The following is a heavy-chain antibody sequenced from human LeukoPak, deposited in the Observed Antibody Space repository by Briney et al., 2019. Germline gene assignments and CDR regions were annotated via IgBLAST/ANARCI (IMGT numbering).Heavy chain of an antibody. D-gene: IGHD4-23*01. Sequence: SETLSLTCTVSGGSISSYYWSWIRQPPGKGLERIGYIYYSGSTNYNPSLKSRVTISVDTSKNQFSLKLSSVTAADTAVYYCARTDYGGKEDYYYGMDVWGQGTTVTVFS. CDR2: IYYSGST. J-gene: IGHJ6*02. CDR1: GGSISSYY. CDR3: ARTDYGGKEDYYYGMDV. V-gene: IGHV4-59*08.